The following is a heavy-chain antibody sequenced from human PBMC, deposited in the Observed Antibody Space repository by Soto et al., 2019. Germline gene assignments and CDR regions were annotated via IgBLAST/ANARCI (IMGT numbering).Heavy chain of an antibody. Sequence: QVHLQESGPGLVKPAETLSLTCSGSGGSISSYYWSWIRQPPGKGLEWIGYVFYTGITKYNPSFKSRATISGDTSRNQFSLTSMSVTAADTPVYYCAKWGAAAGTTWGQGIRVNVSS. CDR3: AKWGAAAGTT. CDR2: VFYTGIT. V-gene: IGHV4-59*01. J-gene: IGHJ4*02. CDR1: GGSISSYY. D-gene: IGHD6-25*01.